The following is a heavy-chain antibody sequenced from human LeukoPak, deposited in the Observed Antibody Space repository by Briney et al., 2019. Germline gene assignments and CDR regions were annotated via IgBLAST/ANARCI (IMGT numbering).Heavy chain of an antibody. V-gene: IGHV3-23*01. CDR1: GFTFSSYA. CDR3: AKDHPDWGSSFQY. CDR2: IPGGGGST. D-gene: IGHD7-27*01. Sequence: GGSLRLSCAASGFTFSSYAMNWVRQAPGKGLEWVSAIPGGGGSTYYADSVKGRFTISRDNSKDALYLQMNSLRDEDTAVYYCAKDHPDWGSSFQYWGQGTLVTVSS. J-gene: IGHJ4*02.